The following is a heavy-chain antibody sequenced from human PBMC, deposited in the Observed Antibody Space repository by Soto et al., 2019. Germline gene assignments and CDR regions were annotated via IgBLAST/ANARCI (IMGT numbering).Heavy chain of an antibody. D-gene: IGHD2-2*02. CDR3: ARQVPAAIRLGWFDP. Sequence: SETLSLTCTVSGGSISRSTYYWGWIRQPPGKGLEWIGSIYYSGNTYYRPSLKSRVTISVNTSKNQFSLQLTSVTAADTAVYYCARQVPAAIRLGWFDPWGQGTLVTVSS. J-gene: IGHJ5*02. V-gene: IGHV4-39*01. CDR2: IYYSGNT. CDR1: GGSISRSTYY.